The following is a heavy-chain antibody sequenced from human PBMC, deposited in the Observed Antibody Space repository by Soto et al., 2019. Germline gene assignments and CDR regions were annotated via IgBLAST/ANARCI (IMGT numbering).Heavy chain of an antibody. Sequence: GSLRLSCAASGFTFSSYWMSWVRQAPGKGLEWVANIKQDGSEKYYVDSVEGRFTISRDNAKNSLYLQMNSLRAEDTAVYYCARGFGYCSSTSCYFYGMDVWGQGTTVTVSS. J-gene: IGHJ6*02. CDR1: GFTFSSYW. D-gene: IGHD2-2*03. CDR2: IKQDGSEK. CDR3: ARGFGYCSSTSCYFYGMDV. V-gene: IGHV3-7*01.